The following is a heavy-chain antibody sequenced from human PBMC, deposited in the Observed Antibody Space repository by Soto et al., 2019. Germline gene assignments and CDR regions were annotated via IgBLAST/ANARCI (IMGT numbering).Heavy chain of an antibody. V-gene: IGHV3-33*01. CDR3: ATENYGSDNVDY. Sequence: QVQLVESGGGVVQPGRSLRLSCAASGFTFSSYGMHWVRQAPGKGLEWVAVIWYDGSNKYYADSVKGRFTISRDNSKNTLHLQINSLIAEDTAVYYCATENYGSDNVDYWGQGTLVTVSS. CDR1: GFTFSSYG. CDR2: IWYDGSNK. J-gene: IGHJ4*02. D-gene: IGHD3-10*01.